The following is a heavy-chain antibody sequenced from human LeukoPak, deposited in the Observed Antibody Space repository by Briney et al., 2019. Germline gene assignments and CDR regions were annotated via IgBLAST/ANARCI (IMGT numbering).Heavy chain of an antibody. CDR3: TRSNSGWAYYFDY. Sequence: PGRSLRLSCAASGFTFSSYAMHWVRQAPGKGLEWVAVISYDGSNKYYADSVKGRFTISRDNSKNTLYLQMNSLRAEDTAVYYCTRSNSGWAYYFDYWGQGILVTVSS. J-gene: IGHJ4*02. CDR2: ISYDGSNK. CDR1: GFTFSSYA. V-gene: IGHV3-30-3*01. D-gene: IGHD6-19*01.